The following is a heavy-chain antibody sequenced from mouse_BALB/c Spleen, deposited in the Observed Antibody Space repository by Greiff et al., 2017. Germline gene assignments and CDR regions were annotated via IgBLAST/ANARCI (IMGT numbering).Heavy chain of an antibody. CDR1: GFTFTDYY. J-gene: IGHJ4*01. D-gene: IGHD4-1*02. CDR3: AREGQLVYYYAMDY. Sequence: EVQRVESGGGLVQPGGSLRLSCATSGFTFTDYYMSWVRQPPGKALEWLGFIRNKANGYTTEYSASVKGRFTISRDNSQSILYLQMNTLRAEDSATYYCAREGQLVYYYAMDYWGQGTSVTVSS. CDR2: IRNKANGYTT. V-gene: IGHV7-3*02.